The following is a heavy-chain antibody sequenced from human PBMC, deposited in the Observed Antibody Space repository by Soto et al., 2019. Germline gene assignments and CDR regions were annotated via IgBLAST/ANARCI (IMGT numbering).Heavy chain of an antibody. J-gene: IGHJ1*01. CDR1: GFTFSSYA. CDR2: ISGSGGST. V-gene: IGHV3-23*01. CDR3: AKVRIYYDFWSGYPDAEYFQH. Sequence: GGSLRLSCAASGFTFSSYAMSWVRQAPGKGLEWVSAISGSGGSTYYADSVKGRFTISRDNSKNTLYLQMNSLRAEDTAVYYCAKVRIYYDFWSGYPDAEYFQHWGQGTLVTVSS. D-gene: IGHD3-3*01.